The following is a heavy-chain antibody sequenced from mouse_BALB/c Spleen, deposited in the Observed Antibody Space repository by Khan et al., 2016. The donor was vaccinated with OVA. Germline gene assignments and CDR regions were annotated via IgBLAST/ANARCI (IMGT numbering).Heavy chain of an antibody. D-gene: IGHD2-4*01. V-gene: IGHV1-5*01. CDR3: TRSYDSYYFDY. CDR2: IYPGISDT. J-gene: IGHJ2*01. CDR1: GYSFTSYW. Sequence: VQLKQSGTVLARPGASVKMSCKASGYSFTSYWMHWVKQRPGLGPEWIGAIYPGISDTRYNQKFKGKAKLTAVTSASTAYMELSSLTNDDSAVYYCTRSYDSYYFDYWGQGTLLTVSS.